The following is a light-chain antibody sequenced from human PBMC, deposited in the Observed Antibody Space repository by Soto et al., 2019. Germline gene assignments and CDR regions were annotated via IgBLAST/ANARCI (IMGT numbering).Light chain of an antibody. CDR2: EAS. V-gene: IGKV3-11*01. J-gene: IGKJ4*01. CDR1: QSVGNS. Sequence: EIVLAQSPATLSLSPGERATLSCRASQSVGNSLAWYQQKPDQAPRLLIFEASTRATGVPVRISGSGSGTDFTLTISSLEPEDFAVYYCQQYKNWPPPTFGGGTKVQIK. CDR3: QQYKNWPPPT.